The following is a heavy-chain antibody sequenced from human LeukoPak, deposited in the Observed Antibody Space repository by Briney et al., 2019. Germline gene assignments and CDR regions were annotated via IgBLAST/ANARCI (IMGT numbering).Heavy chain of an antibody. CDR3: AREEQLVAIDY. V-gene: IGHV1-2*06. D-gene: IGHD6-6*01. CDR2: INPNSGGT. Sequence: GASVKVSCKASGYTFTGHYIHWVRQAPGQGLEWMGRINPNSGGTNSAQKFQGRVTMTRDTSISTAYMELSRLRSDDTALYYCAREEQLVAIDYWGQGTLVTVSS. J-gene: IGHJ4*02. CDR1: GYTFTGHY.